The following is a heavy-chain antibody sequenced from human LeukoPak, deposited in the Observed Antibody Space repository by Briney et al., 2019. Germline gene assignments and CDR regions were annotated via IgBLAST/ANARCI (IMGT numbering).Heavy chain of an antibody. CDR1: GYTFTSYA. CDR2: INAGNGNT. CDR3: ARGYYGSGSYYFFDY. D-gene: IGHD3-10*01. Sequence: ASVKVSCKASGYTFTSYAMHWVRQAAGQRLEWMGWINAGNGNTKYSQKFQGRVTITRDTSASTAYMELSSLRSEDTAVYYCARGYYGSGSYYFFDYWGQGTLVTVSS. V-gene: IGHV1-3*01. J-gene: IGHJ4*02.